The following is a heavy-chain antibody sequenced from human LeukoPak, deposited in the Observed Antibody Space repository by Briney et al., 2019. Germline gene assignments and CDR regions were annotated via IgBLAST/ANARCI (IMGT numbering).Heavy chain of an antibody. CDR1: GYTFTGYY. J-gene: IGHJ1*01. D-gene: IGHD6-6*01. CDR2: INPNSGGT. CDR3: AREYSSSSGLSLQH. V-gene: IGHV1-2*02. Sequence: ASVKVSCKASGYTFTGYYMHWVRQAPGQGLEWMGWINPNSGGTNYAQKFQGRVTMTRDTSISTAYMELSRLRSDDTAVYYCAREYSSSSGLSLQHWGQGTLVTVSS.